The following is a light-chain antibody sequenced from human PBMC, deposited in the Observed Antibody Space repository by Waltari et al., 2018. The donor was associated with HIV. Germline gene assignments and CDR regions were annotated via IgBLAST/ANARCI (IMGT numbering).Light chain of an antibody. CDR3: QSYDSSLSGSVV. J-gene: IGLJ2*01. CDR2: GNS. Sequence: QSVLTQPPSVSGAPGQRVTISCTGSSSNIGAGYDVHWYQQLPGTAPKLLIYGNSNRPSGVPDRFSGSKSGTSASLAITGLQAEDEADYYCQSYDSSLSGSVVFGGGTK. CDR1: SSNIGAGYD. V-gene: IGLV1-40*01.